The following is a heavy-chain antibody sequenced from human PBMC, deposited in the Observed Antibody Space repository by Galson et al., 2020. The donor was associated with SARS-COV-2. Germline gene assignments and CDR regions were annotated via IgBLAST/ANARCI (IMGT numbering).Heavy chain of an antibody. CDR2: IYYSGST. Sequence: SETLSLTCTVSGGSISSGDYYWSWIRQPPGKGLEWIGYIYYSGSTHYNPSLKSRITISVDTSKNQFSLKLNSVTAADTAVYYCARAFLFYYDSRGDYEGGHFDYWGQGTLVTVSS. V-gene: IGHV4-30-4*01. CDR1: GGSISSGDYY. CDR3: ARAFLFYYDSRGDYEGGHFDY. J-gene: IGHJ4*02. D-gene: IGHD3-22*01.